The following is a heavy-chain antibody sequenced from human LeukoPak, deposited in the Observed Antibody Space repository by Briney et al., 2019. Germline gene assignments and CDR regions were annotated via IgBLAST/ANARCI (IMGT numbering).Heavy chain of an antibody. D-gene: IGHD2-15*01. CDR3: ARGGSPRGFLGY. CDR2: ISGSGGNT. CDR1: GFTFTIYA. J-gene: IGHJ4*02. Sequence: PGGSLRLSCAASGFTFTIYAMSWVRQAPGKGLEWVSTISGSGGNTYYADSVKGRFTISRDNSKNTLYLQMNSLRVEDTAVYYCARGGSPRGFLGYWGQGTLVTVS. V-gene: IGHV3-23*01.